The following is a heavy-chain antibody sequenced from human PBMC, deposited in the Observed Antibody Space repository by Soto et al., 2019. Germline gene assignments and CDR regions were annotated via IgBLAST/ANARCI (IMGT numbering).Heavy chain of an antibody. CDR2: ISGGGDKT. CDR3: ARFFGSGFDY. D-gene: IGHD6-19*01. CDR1: GFTYSSYG. V-gene: IGHV3-23*01. J-gene: IGHJ4*02. Sequence: GGSLRLSCAASGFTYSSYGMSWVRQAPGKGLEWVSGISGGGDKTYYADSEKGRFTISRDNAKTSLYLQMDSLRNEDTAVYYCARFFGSGFDYWGQGTLVTVSS.